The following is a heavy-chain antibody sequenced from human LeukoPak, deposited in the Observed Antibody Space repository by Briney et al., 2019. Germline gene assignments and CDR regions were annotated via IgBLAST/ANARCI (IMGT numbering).Heavy chain of an antibody. CDR2: INQDESEK. CDR1: GFTFSTYW. V-gene: IGHV3-7*01. J-gene: IGHJ4*02. D-gene: IGHD2-2*01. Sequence: GGSLRLSCAASGFTFSTYWMGWVRQTPGKGLEWVANINQDESEKKYVDSVKGRFTISRDNARNSLSLQMNSLRAEDTAVYYCARPRGCGSSRCNNFDYWGQGTLVTVSS. CDR3: ARPRGCGSSRCNNFDY.